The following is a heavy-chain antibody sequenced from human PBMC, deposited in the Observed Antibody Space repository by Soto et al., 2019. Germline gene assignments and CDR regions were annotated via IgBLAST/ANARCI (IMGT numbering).Heavy chain of an antibody. V-gene: IGHV3-30*18. CDR3: AKPGRLGSYDYYGMDV. J-gene: IGHJ6*02. CDR1: GFTFSSYG. Sequence: PGGSLRLSCAASGFTFSSYGMHWVRQAPGKGLEWVAVISYDGSNKYYADSVKGRFTISRDNSKNTLYLQMNTLRAKDTTVYYCAKPGRLGSYDYYGMDVWGQGTTVTVSS. CDR2: ISYDGSNK. D-gene: IGHD3-16*01.